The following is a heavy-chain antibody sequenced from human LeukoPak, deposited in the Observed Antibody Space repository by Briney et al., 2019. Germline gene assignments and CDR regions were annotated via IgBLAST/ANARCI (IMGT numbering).Heavy chain of an antibody. Sequence: GRSLRLSCAASGFTFSSYPMHWVRQAPGKGLEWVATISYDGSNKYYADSVKGRFTISRDNSKNTLYLQMNSLRVEGTAVYYCARETYYFDYWGQGTLVTVSS. J-gene: IGHJ4*02. CDR1: GFTFSSYP. CDR3: ARETYYFDY. CDR2: ISYDGSNK. V-gene: IGHV3-30-3*01.